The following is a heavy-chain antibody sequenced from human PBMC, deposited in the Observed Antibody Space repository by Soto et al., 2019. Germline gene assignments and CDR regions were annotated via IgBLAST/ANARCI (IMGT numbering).Heavy chain of an antibody. CDR2: MFHSGGA. V-gene: IGHV4-4*02. J-gene: IGHJ4*02. CDR3: ATGNVDSMLEY. Sequence: QVQLHESGPGLVKPSETLSLTCVVSDGSISTYDWWTWVRQPPGKGLEWIGKMFHSGGADHSPSLKRRVTISADSSKNHFSLRLTAVTAADTAVYYCATGNVDSMLEYWGQGTQVAVSS. CDR1: DGSISTYDW. D-gene: IGHD3-3*01.